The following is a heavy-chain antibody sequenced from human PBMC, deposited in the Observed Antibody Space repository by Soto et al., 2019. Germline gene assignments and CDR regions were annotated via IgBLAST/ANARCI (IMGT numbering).Heavy chain of an antibody. CDR1: GGSISRYY. V-gene: IGHV4-59*01. J-gene: IGHJ6*02. CDR3: ARYVDTDMLYYVMDV. D-gene: IGHD5-18*01. Sequence: LSLNCTVSGGSISRYYWSWIRQAPGKGLEWIGNVYYSGTTNYNPSLKSRVTISLDRSKNEFSLKMTSVTAADTAVYYCARYVDTDMLYYVMDVWGQGTTVTVSS. CDR2: VYYSGTT.